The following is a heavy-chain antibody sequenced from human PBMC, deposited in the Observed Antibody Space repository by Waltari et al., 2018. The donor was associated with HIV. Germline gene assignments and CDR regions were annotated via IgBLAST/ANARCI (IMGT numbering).Heavy chain of an antibody. J-gene: IGHJ4*02. D-gene: IGHD5-18*01. Sequence: EVQLVVSGGGLVKSGRSLRLSCTASGVTFGGYDMSWFRQAPGKGLEWVGFIRSKTYGGTTEYAASVKDRFTISRDNSKSIAYLQMNSLKTEDTAVYYCSRSRGYSYGYADYWGQGTLVTVSS. V-gene: IGHV3-49*05. CDR3: SRSRGYSYGYADY. CDR2: IRSKTYGGTT. CDR1: GVTFGGYD.